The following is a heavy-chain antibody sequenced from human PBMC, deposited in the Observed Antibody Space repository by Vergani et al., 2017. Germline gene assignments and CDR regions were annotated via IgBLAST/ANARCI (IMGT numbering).Heavy chain of an antibody. Sequence: QVQLVQSGAEVKKPGSSVKVSCKASGGTFSSYAISWVRQAPGQGLEWMGRIIPIFGTANYEQKFQGRVTITADESTSTADMELSSLRSEDTAVYYCAVAYYVDIVATIFFSGMDVWGQGSTVTVSS. CDR1: GGTFSSYA. J-gene: IGHJ6*02. D-gene: IGHD5-12*01. CDR3: AVAYYVDIVATIFFSGMDV. CDR2: IIPIFGTA. V-gene: IGHV1-69*18.